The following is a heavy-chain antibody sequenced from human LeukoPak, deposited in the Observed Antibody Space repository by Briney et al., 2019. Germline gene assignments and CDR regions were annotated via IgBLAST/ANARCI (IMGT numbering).Heavy chain of an antibody. CDR3: ARGSIAAAGLSYFDY. V-gene: IGHV5-51*01. Sequence: GESLKISCKGSGYSFTSYWIGWVRQMPGKGLEWMGIIYPGDSDTRYSPSFQGQVTISADKSISTAYPQWRSLKASDTAIYYCARGSIAAAGLSYFDYWGQGTLVTVSS. CDR2: IYPGDSDT. D-gene: IGHD6-13*01. J-gene: IGHJ4*02. CDR1: GYSFTSYW.